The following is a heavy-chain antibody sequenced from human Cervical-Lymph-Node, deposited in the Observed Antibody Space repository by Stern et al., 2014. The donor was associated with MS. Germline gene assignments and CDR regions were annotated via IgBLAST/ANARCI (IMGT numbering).Heavy chain of an antibody. D-gene: IGHD3-3*01. CDR1: GGSISSYY. CDR2: VHYRGTT. CDR3: AGSGTYYPDY. J-gene: IGHJ4*02. V-gene: IGHV4-59*08. Sequence: VQLVESGPGLVKPSETLSLTCSVSGGSISSYYWNWIRQPPGKGLEWIANVHYRGTTTYNPPLKIRVTILLDTSMNKISLKLSSVTAADTAVYYCAGSGTYYPDYWGQGILVTVSS.